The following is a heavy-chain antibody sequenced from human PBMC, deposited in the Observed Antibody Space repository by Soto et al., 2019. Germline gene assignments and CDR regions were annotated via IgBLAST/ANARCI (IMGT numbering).Heavy chain of an antibody. V-gene: IGHV4-39*01. CDR2: IYYSGST. Sequence: PSETLSLTCTVSGGSISSSSYYWGWIRQPPGKGLEWIGSIYYSGSTYYNPSLKSRVTISVDTSKNQFSLKLSSVTAADTAVYYCARLPYYYESSGYYGPYYGMDVWGQGTTVTVAS. CDR3: ARLPYYYESSGYYGPYYGMDV. J-gene: IGHJ6*02. CDR1: GGSISSSSYY. D-gene: IGHD3-22*01.